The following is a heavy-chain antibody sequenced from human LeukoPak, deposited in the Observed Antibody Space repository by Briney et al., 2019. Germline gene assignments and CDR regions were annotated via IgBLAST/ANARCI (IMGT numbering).Heavy chain of an antibody. Sequence: GGSLRLSCAASGFTFSSYGMHWVRQAPGKGLEWVAVILSDGSKEFYTDSVKGRFTISRDNSKNTLYLQMNSLRAEDTAVYYCAKGARYCTNGVCRVDYFYMDVWGKGTTVTVSS. D-gene: IGHD2-8*01. V-gene: IGHV3-33*03. CDR2: ILSDGSKE. CDR3: AKGARYCTNGVCRVDYFYMDV. J-gene: IGHJ6*03. CDR1: GFTFSSYG.